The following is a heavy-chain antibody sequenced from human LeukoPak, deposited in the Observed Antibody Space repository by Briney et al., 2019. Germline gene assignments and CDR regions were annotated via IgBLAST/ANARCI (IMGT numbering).Heavy chain of an antibody. J-gene: IGHJ3*02. CDR3: ARDLVTVTKGFDI. CDR1: GDSFSSHY. D-gene: IGHD4-17*01. CDR2: ISYIGST. Sequence: SETLSLTCVVSGDSFSSHYWTWIRQSPGKGLEWIGYISYIGSTNYNPSLKSRVTISIDTSKNQFSLKLRSVTVADTAVYYCARDLVTVTKGFDIWGQGTMVSVSS. V-gene: IGHV4-59*11.